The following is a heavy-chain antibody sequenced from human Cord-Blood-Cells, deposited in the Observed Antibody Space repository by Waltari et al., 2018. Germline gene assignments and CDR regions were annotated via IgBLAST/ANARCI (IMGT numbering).Heavy chain of an antibody. J-gene: IGHJ3*02. CDR3: TTLENDYGDYGDAFDI. Sequence: AASGFTFSNAWMSWFRQAPGKGLEWVGRIKSKTDGGTTDYAGPVKGRFTISRDDSKNTLYLQMNSLKTEDTAVYYCTTLENDYGDYGDAFDIWGQGTMVTVSS. CDR1: GFTFSNAW. V-gene: IGHV3-15*01. CDR2: IKSKTDGGTT. D-gene: IGHD4-17*01.